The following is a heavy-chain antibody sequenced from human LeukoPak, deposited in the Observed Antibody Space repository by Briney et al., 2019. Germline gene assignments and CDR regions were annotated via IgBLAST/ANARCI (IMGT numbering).Heavy chain of an antibody. D-gene: IGHD6-13*01. CDR1: GGTFSSYA. CDR3: ARDRYWDSSSWYFDY. J-gene: IGHJ4*02. Sequence: GGSVKVSCKASGGTFSSYAISWVRQAPGQGLEWMGGIIPIFGTANYAQKFQGRVTITADKSTSTAYMELSSLRSEDTAVYYCARDRYWDSSSWYFDYWGQGTLVTVSS. V-gene: IGHV1-69*06. CDR2: IIPIFGTA.